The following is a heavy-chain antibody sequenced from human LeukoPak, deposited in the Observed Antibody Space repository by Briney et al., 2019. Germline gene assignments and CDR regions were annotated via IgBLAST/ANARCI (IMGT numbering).Heavy chain of an antibody. CDR2: IKEDGSEK. CDR1: GFTFRNYW. Sequence: GGSLRLSCAASGFTFRNYWMSWVRQAPGKGLEWVANIKEDGSEKYYVDSVKGRFTISRDNARNSLYLQMNSLRAEDTAVYYCASGRQLGYWGQGTLVTVSS. D-gene: IGHD6-13*01. V-gene: IGHV3-7*01. J-gene: IGHJ4*02. CDR3: ASGRQLGY.